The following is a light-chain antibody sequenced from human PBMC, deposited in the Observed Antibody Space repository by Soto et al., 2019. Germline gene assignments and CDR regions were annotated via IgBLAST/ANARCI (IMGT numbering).Light chain of an antibody. CDR2: KAS. CDR3: QQYNSYSPT. Sequence: DIQMAQSPSTLSASVGDRVTITCRASQSISSWLAWYQQKPGKAPKLLIYKASSLESGVPSRFSGSGSGTEFTLTISSLQPDDFATYYRQQYNSYSPTFGQGTKVDI. CDR1: QSISSW. V-gene: IGKV1-5*03. J-gene: IGKJ1*01.